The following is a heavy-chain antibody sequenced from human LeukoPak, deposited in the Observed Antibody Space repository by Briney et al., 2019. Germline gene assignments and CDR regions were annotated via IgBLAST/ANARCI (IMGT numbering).Heavy chain of an antibody. CDR3: ARDGYDSSGYYYLLEYFDY. J-gene: IGHJ4*02. Sequence: GGSLRLSCAASGFTFSSYWMSWVRQAPGKGLGWVANIKQDGSEKYYVDSVKGRFTISRDNAKNSLYLQMNSLRAEDTAVYYCARDGYDSSGYYYLLEYFDYWGQGTLVTVSS. CDR1: GFTFSSYW. V-gene: IGHV3-7*03. D-gene: IGHD3-22*01. CDR2: IKQDGSEK.